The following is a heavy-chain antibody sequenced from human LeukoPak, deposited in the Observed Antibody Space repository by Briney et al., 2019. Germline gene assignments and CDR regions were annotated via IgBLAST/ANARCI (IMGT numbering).Heavy chain of an antibody. Sequence: GGSLGLSCAASGFTFDDYAMHWVRQAPGKGLEWVSGISWNSGSIGYADSVKGRFTISRDNAKNSLYLQMNSLRAEDTALYYCAKDSGYDLFDYWGQGTLVTVSS. CDR2: ISWNSGSI. V-gene: IGHV3-9*01. D-gene: IGHD5-12*01. CDR1: GFTFDDYA. J-gene: IGHJ4*02. CDR3: AKDSGYDLFDY.